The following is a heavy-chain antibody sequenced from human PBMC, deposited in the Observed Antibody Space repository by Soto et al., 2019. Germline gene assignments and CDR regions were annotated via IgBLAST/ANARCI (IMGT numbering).Heavy chain of an antibody. Sequence: GGSLRLSCAASGFTFSNYAMHWVRQAPGKGLEYVSLIDSSGGSTYYANSVRGRFTISRDNSKNTLYLQMGSLGAEDMAVYYCARGEDYIWGGQAAYYYSHMDVWGKGTTVTVSS. CDR3: ARGEDYIWGGQAAYYYSHMDV. CDR2: IDSSGGST. D-gene: IGHD3-16*01. V-gene: IGHV3-64*01. J-gene: IGHJ6*03. CDR1: GFTFSNYA.